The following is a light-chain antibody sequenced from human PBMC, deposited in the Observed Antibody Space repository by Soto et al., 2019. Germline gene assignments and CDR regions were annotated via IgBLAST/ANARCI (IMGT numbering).Light chain of an antibody. Sequence: QSALTQPASVSGSPGQSITISCTGTSSDAGGYNYVSWYQHPPGKAPKLIIYDVSNRPSGVSYRFSGSKSGNTASLTISGLQPEDEADYYCSSYTISNTRQIVFGTGTKVTVL. V-gene: IGLV2-14*03. J-gene: IGLJ1*01. CDR2: DVS. CDR3: SSYTISNTRQIV. CDR1: SSDAGGYNY.